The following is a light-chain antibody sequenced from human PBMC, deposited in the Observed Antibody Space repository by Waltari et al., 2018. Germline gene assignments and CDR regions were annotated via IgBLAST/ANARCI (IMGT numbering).Light chain of an antibody. J-gene: IGLJ1*01. CDR1: NLGNKY. CDR2: YDR. CDR3: QVWDSSSDHFI. Sequence: SSELTQPSSVSVSPGQTARITCGGDNLGNKYVHWYQQKPAQAPVLVIYYDRDRPSGIPERFSGSRSGNTATLTISGVEAGDEADYYCQVWDSSSDHFIFGAGTRLTVL. V-gene: IGLV3-21*01.